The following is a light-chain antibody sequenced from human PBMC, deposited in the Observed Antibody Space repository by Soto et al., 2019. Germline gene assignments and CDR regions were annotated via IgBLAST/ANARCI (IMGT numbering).Light chain of an antibody. Sequence: EIVMTQSPDTLSVSPGEGATLSCRASRSVSRYLAWYQHQPSQAPSLLIYVASTRSTGIPARFSGSGYGTEFTLTISSLPSEHFAVYYCQQYNNWPRTFGPGTKVDIK. V-gene: IGKV3-15*01. J-gene: IGKJ1*01. CDR3: QQYNNWPRT. CDR2: VAS. CDR1: RSVSRY.